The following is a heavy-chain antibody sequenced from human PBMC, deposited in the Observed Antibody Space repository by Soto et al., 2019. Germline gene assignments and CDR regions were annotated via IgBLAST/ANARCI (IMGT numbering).Heavy chain of an antibody. J-gene: IGHJ4*02. CDR1: GYTFTSYG. CDR2: ISGYNNNK. V-gene: IGHV1-18*01. Sequence: QIQLVQSGTEVREPGASVKVSCQASGYTFTSYGIIWVRQAPGQGLVLMGWISGYNNNKNYAQKYQARVTMTTDTSTRTAYMELRSPRSDDTAVYYCARVGAIAPAEGDYWGQGTGVTVSS. CDR3: ARVGAIAPAEGDY. D-gene: IGHD6-13*01.